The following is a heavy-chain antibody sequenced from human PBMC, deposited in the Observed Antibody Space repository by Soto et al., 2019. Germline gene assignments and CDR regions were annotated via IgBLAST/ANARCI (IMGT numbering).Heavy chain of an antibody. D-gene: IGHD2-2*01. CDR1: GFSLSTSGVG. Sequence: SGPTLVKPTQTLTLTCTFSGFSLSTSGVGVGWIRQPPGKALEWLALIYWDDDKRYRPSLKSRLSNTKDTSKNQVVLTMTNMEPVDTATYYCAHQRVPAAIRYYYYYYYMDVWGKGTTVTVSS. CDR3: AHQRVPAAIRYYYYYYYMDV. V-gene: IGHV2-5*02. CDR2: IYWDDDK. J-gene: IGHJ6*03.